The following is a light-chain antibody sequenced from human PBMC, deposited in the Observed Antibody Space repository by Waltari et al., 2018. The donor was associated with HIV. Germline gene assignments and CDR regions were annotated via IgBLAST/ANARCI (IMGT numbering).Light chain of an antibody. Sequence: QSALTQPASVSGSPGQSISISCTGTSSDVGGYNAVSWYQQHPAKPPKLVILECSNRPSGLSIRFSGSKSGKRASLTISGLQAEDEAYYYCSSYTSSDTVVFGGGTKVSVL. CDR1: SSDVGGYNA. V-gene: IGLV2-14*01. J-gene: IGLJ2*01. CDR3: SSYTSSDTVV. CDR2: ECS.